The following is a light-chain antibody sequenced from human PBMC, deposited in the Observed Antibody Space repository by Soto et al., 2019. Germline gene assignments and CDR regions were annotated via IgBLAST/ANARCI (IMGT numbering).Light chain of an antibody. Sequence: QSALTQPASLPGSPGQSITISCTGTSSDIGAYDYVSWFQQHPGKAPKLMISEVNNRPSGVSNRFSGSKSGNTAYLTISGLQVEDEAEYFCFPFTTTSTHVFGTGTKVTVL. CDR2: EVN. J-gene: IGLJ1*01. CDR1: SSDIGAYDY. CDR3: FPFTTTSTHV. V-gene: IGLV2-14*01.